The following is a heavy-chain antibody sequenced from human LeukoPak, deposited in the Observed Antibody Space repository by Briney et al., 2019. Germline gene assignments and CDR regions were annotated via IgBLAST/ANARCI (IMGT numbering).Heavy chain of an antibody. D-gene: IGHD2-2*01. J-gene: IGHJ4*02. V-gene: IGHV4-61*02. CDR1: GGSISSGSYY. CDR3: AAEGVVVPAAMYY. CDR2: IYTSGST. Sequence: PSQTLSLTCTVSGGSISSGSYYWSWIRQPAGKGLEWIGRIYTSGSTNYNPSLKSRVTILVDTSKNQFSLKLSSVTAADTAVYYCAAEGVVVPAAMYYWGQGTLVTVSS.